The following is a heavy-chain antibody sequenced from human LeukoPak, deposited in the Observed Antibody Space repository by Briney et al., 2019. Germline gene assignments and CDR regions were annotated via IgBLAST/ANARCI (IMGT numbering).Heavy chain of an antibody. CDR2: ISHDGSKR. J-gene: IGHJ4*02. V-gene: IGHV3-30*18. Sequence: GGSLRLSCAASGFTFSSYGMNWVRQAPGKGRDWVAVISHDGSKRYHADSVKGRFIISRDNFKDTVDLHMNSLREEDTAVYYCVKEGSSWFIRYMDSWGQGTLVTVSS. CDR1: GFTFSSYG. D-gene: IGHD3-10*01. CDR3: VKEGSSWFIRYMDS.